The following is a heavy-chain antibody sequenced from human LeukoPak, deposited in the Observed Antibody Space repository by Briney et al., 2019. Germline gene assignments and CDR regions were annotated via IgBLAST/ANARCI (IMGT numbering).Heavy chain of an antibody. CDR3: TTASSSWYTFYMDV. J-gene: IGHJ6*03. CDR1: GFTFRNAL. V-gene: IGHV3-15*01. Sequence: GGSLRLSSAASGFTFRNALMSWVREAPGKGLEWVARIKSKTDGGTTDYAASVKGRFTISRDDSKNTLYLQMNSLKTEDTAVYYCTTASSSWYTFYMDVWGKGTTVTVSS. CDR2: IKSKTDGGTT. D-gene: IGHD6-13*01.